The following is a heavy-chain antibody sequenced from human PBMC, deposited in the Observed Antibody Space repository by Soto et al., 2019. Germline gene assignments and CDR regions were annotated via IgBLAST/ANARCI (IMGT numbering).Heavy chain of an antibody. Sequence: PSETLSLTCAVSGGSISSGSYSWSWIRQPPGKGLEWIGYIYHSGSTYYNPSLKSRVTISVDRSKNQFSLKLSSVTAADTAVYYCASASGDLVYYYGMDVWGQGTTVTVSS. CDR1: GGSISSGSYS. CDR2: IYHSGST. D-gene: IGHD7-27*01. J-gene: IGHJ6*02. V-gene: IGHV4-30-2*01. CDR3: ASASGDLVYYYGMDV.